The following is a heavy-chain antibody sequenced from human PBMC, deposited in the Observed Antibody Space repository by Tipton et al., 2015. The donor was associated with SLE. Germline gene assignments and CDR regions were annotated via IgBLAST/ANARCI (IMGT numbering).Heavy chain of an antibody. CDR1: GFTFSSYW. CDR2: IKQDGSEK. V-gene: IGHV3-7*01. Sequence: GSLRLSCAASGFTFSSYWMSWVRQAPGKGLEWVANIKQDGSEKYYVDSVKGRFTIPRDNAKNSLYLQMNSLRAEDTAVYYCARGGSSSARAYGMDVWGQGTTVTVSS. D-gene: IGHD6-13*01. J-gene: IGHJ6*02. CDR3: ARGGSSSARAYGMDV.